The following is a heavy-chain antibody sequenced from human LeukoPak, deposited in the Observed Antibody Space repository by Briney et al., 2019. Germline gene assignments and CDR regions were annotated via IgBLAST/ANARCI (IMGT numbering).Heavy chain of an antibody. CDR2: IYPGDSDT. Sequence: GESLKISCKGSGYSFTTYWIGWVRQMPGKGLGWMGIIYPGDSDTRYSPSFQGQVTISADQSISTAYLQWSSLQASDSARYYCARQYATYWDYWDQGTLVTVSS. V-gene: IGHV5-51*01. J-gene: IGHJ4*02. CDR1: GYSFTTYW. CDR3: ARQYATYWDY. D-gene: IGHD2-8*01.